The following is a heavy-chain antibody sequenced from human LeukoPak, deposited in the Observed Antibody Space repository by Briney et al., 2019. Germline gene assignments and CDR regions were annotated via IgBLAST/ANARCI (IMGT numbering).Heavy chain of an antibody. J-gene: IGHJ5*02. V-gene: IGHV1-18*04. CDR3: ARDIGFCSTTSCSRWFDP. Sequence: ASVKVSCKASGYIFTNYGITWVRQAPEQGPEWMGWISAYNGNTNYAQKLQGRVTMTTDTSTSTAYMELRSLRSDDTAVYYCARDIGFCSTTSCSRWFDPWGQGTLVTVSS. CDR2: ISAYNGNT. D-gene: IGHD2-2*01. CDR1: GYIFTNYG.